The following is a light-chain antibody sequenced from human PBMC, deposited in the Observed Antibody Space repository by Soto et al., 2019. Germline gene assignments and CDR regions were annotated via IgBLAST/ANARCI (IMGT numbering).Light chain of an antibody. CDR2: GAS. Sequence: ETVLTQSPGTLSLSPGERATLSCRASQSITNNYLAWYQQKPGQAPRLLIYGASSRVTGIPDRFSGSGSGTDFTLTISRLEPEDFAVYYCQQYRTSPLTFGQGTRLESK. CDR3: QQYRTSPLT. CDR1: QSITNNY. V-gene: IGKV3-20*01. J-gene: IGKJ5*01.